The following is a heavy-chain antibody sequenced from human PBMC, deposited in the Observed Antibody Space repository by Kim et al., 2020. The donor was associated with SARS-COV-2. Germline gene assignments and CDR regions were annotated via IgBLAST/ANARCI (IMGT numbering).Heavy chain of an antibody. D-gene: IGHD3-9*01. V-gene: IGHV3-21*01. Sequence: YGGSVKGRFTISRDNAKNSLYLQMNSLRAEDTAVYYCARGGHDILGAFDIWGQGTMVTVSS. J-gene: IGHJ3*02. CDR3: ARGGHDILGAFDI.